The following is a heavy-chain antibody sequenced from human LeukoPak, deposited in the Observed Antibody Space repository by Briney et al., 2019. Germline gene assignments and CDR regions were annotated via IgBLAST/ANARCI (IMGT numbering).Heavy chain of an antibody. CDR1: GFTFSSYG. Sequence: GRSLRLSCAASGFTFSSYGMHWVRQAPGKGLEWVAVISYDGSNKYYADSVKGRFTISRDNSKNTLYLQMNSLRAEDTAVYYCAKEFTVVTPNYYMDVWDKGTTVTVSS. D-gene: IGHD4-23*01. J-gene: IGHJ6*03. CDR3: AKEFTVVTPNYYMDV. CDR2: ISYDGSNK. V-gene: IGHV3-30*18.